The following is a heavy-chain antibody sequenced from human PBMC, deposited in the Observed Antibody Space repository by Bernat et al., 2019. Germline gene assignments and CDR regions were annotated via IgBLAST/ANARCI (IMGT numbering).Heavy chain of an antibody. CDR1: GFTFSSHD. D-gene: IGHD3-3*01. CDR2: IWYDGSNK. CDR3: AREIRGRAFDI. V-gene: IGHV3-33*01. J-gene: IGHJ3*02. Sequence: QVQLVESGGGVVQPGRSLRLSCAASGFTFSSHDMRWVRQAPGKGLEWVAVIWYDGSNKYYADSVKGRFTISRDNSKNTLYLQMNSLRAEDTAVYYCAREIRGRAFDIWGQGTMVTVSS.